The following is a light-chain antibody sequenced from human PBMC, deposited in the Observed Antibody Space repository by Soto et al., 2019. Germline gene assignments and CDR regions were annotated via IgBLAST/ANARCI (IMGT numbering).Light chain of an antibody. J-gene: IGLJ2*01. CDR1: SSNIGSNY. V-gene: IGLV1-47*02. CDR3: AAWDDSLSGVV. CDR2: SNN. Sequence: QSVLTQPPSASGTPGQRVTISCSGSSSNIGSNYVYWYQQLPGTAPKLLIYSNNQRPSGLPDRFSGSKSGTSASLAISGLRSEDEADYYCAAWDDSLSGVVFGGGTQLTVL.